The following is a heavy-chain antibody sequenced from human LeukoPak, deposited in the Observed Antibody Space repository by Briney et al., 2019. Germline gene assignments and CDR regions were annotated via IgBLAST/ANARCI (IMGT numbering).Heavy chain of an antibody. V-gene: IGHV3-11*04. CDR3: ATKYCSGGSCYHYWYFDL. J-gene: IGHJ2*01. CDR1: GFTFSNAW. D-gene: IGHD2-15*01. Sequence: KPGGSLRLSCAASGFTFSNAWMSWVRQAPGKGLEWVSYISSSGTTIYYADSVKGRFTISRDNAENSLYLQMNSLRAEDTAVYYCATKYCSGGSCYHYWYFDLWGRGTVVTVSS. CDR2: ISSSGTTI.